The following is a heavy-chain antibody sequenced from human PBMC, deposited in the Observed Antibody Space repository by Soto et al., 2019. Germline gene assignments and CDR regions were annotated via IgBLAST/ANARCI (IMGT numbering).Heavy chain of an antibody. CDR3: AKDLMVVGATPAYY. J-gene: IGHJ4*02. CDR2: ISYDGSNK. Sequence: QVQLVESGGGVVQPGRSLRLSCAASGFTFSSYGMHWVRQAPGKGLEWVAVISYDGSNKYYADSVKGRFTISRDNSKNTLYLQMNSLRADDTAVYYCAKDLMVVGATPAYYWGQGTLVTVSS. V-gene: IGHV3-30*18. D-gene: IGHD1-26*01. CDR1: GFTFSSYG.